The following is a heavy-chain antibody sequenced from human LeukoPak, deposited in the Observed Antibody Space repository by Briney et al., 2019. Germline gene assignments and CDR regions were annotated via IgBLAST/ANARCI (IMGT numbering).Heavy chain of an antibody. Sequence: PGGSLRLSCAASGFTVSSNYMSWVRQAPGKGLEWVSVIYSGGSTYYADSVKGRFTISRDNSKNTLYLQMNSLRAEDTAVYYCAREAAAGTTYYYYGMDVWGQGTTVTVS. J-gene: IGHJ6*02. D-gene: IGHD6-13*01. CDR3: AREAAAGTTYYYYGMDV. V-gene: IGHV3-53*01. CDR2: IYSGGST. CDR1: GFTVSSNY.